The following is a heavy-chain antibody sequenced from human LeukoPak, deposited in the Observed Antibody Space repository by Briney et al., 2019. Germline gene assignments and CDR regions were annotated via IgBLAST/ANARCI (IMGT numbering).Heavy chain of an antibody. Sequence: SETLSLTCTVSGGSIIGSTSYWGWIRQPPGKGLDWIGIINYSGSTYYNPALRSRVTISVDTSKHQFSLKLNSVTASDTAVYYCARGYDYWGQGTLVTVSS. CDR2: INYSGST. V-gene: IGHV4-39*01. CDR1: GGSIIGSTSY. D-gene: IGHD3-22*01. J-gene: IGHJ4*02. CDR3: ARGYDY.